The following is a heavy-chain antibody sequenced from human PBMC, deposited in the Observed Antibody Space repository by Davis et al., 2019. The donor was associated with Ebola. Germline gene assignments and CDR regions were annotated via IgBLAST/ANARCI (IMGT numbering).Heavy chain of an antibody. Sequence: GESLKISCAASRFTVSDNYMAWVRQAPGKGLEWVSILYATGSTYYADSVKGRFALSRDNSKNTVYLQLNSLAVEDTAVYFCARSPTYFPYDIDYWGQGKEVIVSS. CDR2: LYATGST. CDR3: ARSPTYFPYDIDY. D-gene: IGHD3-22*01. V-gene: IGHV3-53*01. CDR1: RFTVSDNY. J-gene: IGHJ4*02.